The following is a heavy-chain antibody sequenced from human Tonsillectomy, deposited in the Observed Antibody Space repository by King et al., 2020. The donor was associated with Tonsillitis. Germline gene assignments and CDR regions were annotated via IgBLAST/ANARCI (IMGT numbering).Heavy chain of an antibody. CDR3: ARVGGHDSSGYYGYFDY. D-gene: IGHD3-22*01. V-gene: IGHV3-7*01. J-gene: IGHJ4*02. Sequence: VQLVESGGGLVQPGGSLRLSSAASGFTFSSYWMSWVRQAPGKGLEWVANIKQDGSEKYYVDSVKGRFTISRDNAKNSLYLQMNSLRAEDTAVYYCARVGGHDSSGYYGYFDYWGQGTLVTVSS. CDR1: GFTFSSYW. CDR2: IKQDGSEK.